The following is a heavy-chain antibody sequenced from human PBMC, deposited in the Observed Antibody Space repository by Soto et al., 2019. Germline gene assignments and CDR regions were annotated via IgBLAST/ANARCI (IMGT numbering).Heavy chain of an antibody. CDR3: ARVGYTMVRGVIITSYYYGMDV. Sequence: QVQLVESGGGVVQPGRSLRLSCAASGFTFSSYGMHWVRQAPGKGLEWVAVIWYDGSNKYYADSVKGRFTISRDNSKNTLYLQMNSLRAEDTAVYYCARVGYTMVRGVIITSYYYGMDVW. V-gene: IGHV3-33*01. CDR1: GFTFSSYG. D-gene: IGHD3-10*01. J-gene: IGHJ6*01. CDR2: IWYDGSNK.